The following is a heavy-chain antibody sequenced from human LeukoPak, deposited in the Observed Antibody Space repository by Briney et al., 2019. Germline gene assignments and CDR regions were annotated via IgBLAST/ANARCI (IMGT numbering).Heavy chain of an antibody. V-gene: IGHV5-51*01. CDR2: IYPGDSDT. Sequence: GESLKISCKGSGYSFTSYWIGWVRQMPGKGLEWMGIIYPGDSDTRYSPSFQDQVTISVDKSIRTAYLQWSSLKASDTAMYYCARHLGVVRGVVRYFDYWGQGTLVTVSS. D-gene: IGHD3-10*01. CDR1: GYSFTSYW. CDR3: ARHLGVVRGVVRYFDY. J-gene: IGHJ4*02.